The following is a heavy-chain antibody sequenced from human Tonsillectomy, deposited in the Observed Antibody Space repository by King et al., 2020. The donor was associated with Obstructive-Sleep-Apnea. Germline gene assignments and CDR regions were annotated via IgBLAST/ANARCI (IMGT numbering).Heavy chain of an antibody. CDR3: ARLHYYGSGSYLGPFDF. CDR1: GFSLSTTGVG. D-gene: IGHD3-10*01. J-gene: IGHJ4*02. V-gene: IGHV2-5*02. Sequence: TLKESGPTLVKPTLTLTLTCTFSGFSLSTTGVGVGWIRQPPGKALEWLALIHWDDDKRYRPSLKSRLTITKDTSKNQVVLTMTNMNPVDTATYYCARLHYYGSGSYLGPFDFWGQGTLVTVSS. CDR2: IHWDDDK.